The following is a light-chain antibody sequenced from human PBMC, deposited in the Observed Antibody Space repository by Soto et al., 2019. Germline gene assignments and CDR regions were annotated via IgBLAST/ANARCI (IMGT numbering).Light chain of an antibody. Sequence: EVVWTQSPATLSFSPCERATLSFRASQSVSSYLAWYQQKPGQAPRLLIYDASNRATGIPARFSGSGSGTDFTLTISSLEPEDFAVYYCQQRSNWPGTFGQGTKVDIK. CDR1: QSVSSY. CDR3: QQRSNWPGT. J-gene: IGKJ2*01. CDR2: DAS. V-gene: IGKV3-11*01.